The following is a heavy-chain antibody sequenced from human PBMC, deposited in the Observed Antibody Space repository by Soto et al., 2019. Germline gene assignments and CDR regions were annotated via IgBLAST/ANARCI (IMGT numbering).Heavy chain of an antibody. D-gene: IGHD3-22*01. V-gene: IGHV4-59*01. CDR3: ARVTRTYYYDSSGYYYFDY. J-gene: IGHJ4*02. CDR2: IYYSGST. CDR1: GGSISSYY. Sequence: SETLSLTCTVSGGSISSYYWSWIRQPPGKGLEWIGYIYYSGSTNYNPSLKSRVTISVNTSKNQFSLKLSSVTAADTAVYYCARVTRTYYYDSSGYYYFDYWGQGTLVTVSS.